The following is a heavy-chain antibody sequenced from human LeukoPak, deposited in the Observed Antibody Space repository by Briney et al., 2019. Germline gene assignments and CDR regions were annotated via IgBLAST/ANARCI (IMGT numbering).Heavy chain of an antibody. Sequence: SETLSLTCTVSDASVTTYSWSWLRQPAGKGLEWIGRVYSSGATKYNPSLKSRVPISADTSKNQFSLKLPSVTAADTAVYYCARDHYGSGSYKAYFDYWGHGIQVTVSS. V-gene: IGHV4-4*07. CDR3: ARDHYGSGSYKAYFDY. CDR1: DASVTTYS. CDR2: VYSSGAT. J-gene: IGHJ4*01. D-gene: IGHD3-10*01.